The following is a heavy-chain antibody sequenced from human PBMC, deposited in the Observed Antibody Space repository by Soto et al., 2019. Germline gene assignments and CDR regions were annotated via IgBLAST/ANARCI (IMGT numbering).Heavy chain of an antibody. V-gene: IGHV1-46*01. D-gene: IGHD3-3*01. CDR2: INPSGGRS. Sequence: GASVKVSCKASGYTFTNYYMHWVRQAPGQGLEWMGIINPSGGRSIYAQKFQGRVTMTRDTSTSTVYMELSSLRSEDTAVFYCARDLSGYDFWSGPQDYYYGMDVWGQGTTVTVSS. J-gene: IGHJ6*02. CDR3: ARDLSGYDFWSGPQDYYYGMDV. CDR1: GYTFTNYY.